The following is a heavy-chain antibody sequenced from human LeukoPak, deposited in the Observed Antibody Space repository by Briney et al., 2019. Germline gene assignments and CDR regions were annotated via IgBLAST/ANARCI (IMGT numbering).Heavy chain of an antibody. Sequence: GGSLRLSCAASGFTFSTYWIHWVRQTPGKGLVWVSRVNTDGSSTNYADSVKGRFTVSRDNAKNTLYLQMNSLRAEDTAVYYCASPGTMDVWGQGTTVTVSS. CDR2: VNTDGSST. CDR3: ASPGTMDV. J-gene: IGHJ6*02. CDR1: GFTFSTYW. V-gene: IGHV3-74*01.